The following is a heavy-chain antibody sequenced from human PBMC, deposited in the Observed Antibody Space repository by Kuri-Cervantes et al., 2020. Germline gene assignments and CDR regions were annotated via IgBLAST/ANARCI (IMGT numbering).Heavy chain of an antibody. CDR1: GFTFSNAW. D-gene: IGHD3-10*01. CDR3: TTDRGVLLWFGEFTVYYFDY. J-gene: IGHJ4*02. CDR2: IKSKTDGGTT. Sequence: GGSLRLSCAASGFTFSNAWMSWVRQAPGKGLEWVGRIKSKTDGGTTDYAAPVKGRFTISRDDSKNTLYLQMNSLKTEDTAVYYCTTDRGVLLWFGEFTVYYFDYWGQGTLVTVSS. V-gene: IGHV3-15*01.